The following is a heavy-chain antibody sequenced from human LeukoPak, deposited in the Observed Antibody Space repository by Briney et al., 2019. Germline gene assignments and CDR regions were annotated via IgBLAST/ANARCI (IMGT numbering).Heavy chain of an antibody. CDR3: AKDFGGSSGWYPNWFDP. CDR1: GFTFSSYA. Sequence: GGSLRLSCAASGFTFSSYAMSWVRQAPGKGLEWVSAISGSGGSTCYADSVKGRFTISRDNSKNTLYLQMNSLRAEDTAVYYCAKDFGGSSGWYPNWFDPWGQGTLVTVSS. V-gene: IGHV3-23*01. J-gene: IGHJ5*02. CDR2: ISGSGGST. D-gene: IGHD6-19*01.